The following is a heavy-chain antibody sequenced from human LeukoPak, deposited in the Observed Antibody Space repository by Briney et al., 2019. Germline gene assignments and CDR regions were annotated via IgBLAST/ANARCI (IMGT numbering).Heavy chain of an antibody. CDR3: ARDSLINWGPGYYYYGMDV. CDR2: MDPDGRTI. Sequence: GGSLRLSCEASGFAFSSYWMHWVRQAPGKGLEWVSRMDPDGRTIDYADSVKGRFTISRDNAKNSLYLQMNSLRAEDTAVYYCARDSLINWGPGYYYYGMDVWGQGTTVTVSS. D-gene: IGHD7-27*01. J-gene: IGHJ6*02. CDR1: GFAFSSYW. V-gene: IGHV3-74*01.